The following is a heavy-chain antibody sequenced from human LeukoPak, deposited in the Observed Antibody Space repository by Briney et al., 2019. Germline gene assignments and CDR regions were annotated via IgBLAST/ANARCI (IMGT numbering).Heavy chain of an antibody. CDR1: GFTFSSYE. CDR3: ARDRAYGDGGY. D-gene: IGHD4-17*01. J-gene: IGHJ4*02. V-gene: IGHV3-48*03. Sequence: GGSLRLSCAASGFTFSSYEMNWVRQAPGKGLEWVSYISSSGSTIYYADSVKGRFTISRDNAKNSLYLQMNSLRAEDTAVYYCARDRAYGDGGYWGQGTLVTASS. CDR2: ISSSGSTI.